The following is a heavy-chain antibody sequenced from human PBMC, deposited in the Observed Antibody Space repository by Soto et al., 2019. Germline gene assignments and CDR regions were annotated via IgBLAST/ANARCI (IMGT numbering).Heavy chain of an antibody. CDR1: GGSISSYY. Sequence: SETLSLTCTVSGGSISSYYWSWIRQPPGKGLEWIGYIYYSGSTNYNPSLKSRVTISVDTSKNQFSLKLSSVTAADTAVYYCATISTLDHCSGGSCYLDAFDIWGQGTMVTVSS. CDR3: ATISTLDHCSGGSCYLDAFDI. J-gene: IGHJ3*02. CDR2: IYYSGST. V-gene: IGHV4-59*01. D-gene: IGHD2-15*01.